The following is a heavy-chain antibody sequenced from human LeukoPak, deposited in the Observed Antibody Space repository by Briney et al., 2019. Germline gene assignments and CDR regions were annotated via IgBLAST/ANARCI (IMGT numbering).Heavy chain of an antibody. V-gene: IGHV4-34*01. J-gene: IGHJ6*02. Sequence: SETLSLTCAVYGGSFSGYYWSWLRQPPGKGLEWIGEINHSGSTNYNPSLKSRVTISVDTSKNQFSLKLSSVTAADTAVYYCVRALAAMNYYYYGMDVWGQGTTVTVSS. D-gene: IGHD2-2*01. CDR1: GGSFSGYY. CDR3: VRALAAMNYYYYGMDV. CDR2: INHSGST.